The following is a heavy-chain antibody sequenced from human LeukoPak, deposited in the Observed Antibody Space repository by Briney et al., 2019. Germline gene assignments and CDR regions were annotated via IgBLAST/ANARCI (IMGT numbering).Heavy chain of an antibody. J-gene: IGHJ4*02. D-gene: IGHD5-24*01. CDR1: GFTFSDYY. Sequence: GGSLRLSCAASGFTFSDYYMSWIRQAPGKGLEWVSYISSSGSTIYYADSVKGRFTISRDNFKDTLYLQMNSLRAEDTAVYYCAKRLLGSSLEDYWGQGTLVTVSS. CDR2: ISSSGSTI. V-gene: IGHV3-11*01. CDR3: AKRLLGSSLEDY.